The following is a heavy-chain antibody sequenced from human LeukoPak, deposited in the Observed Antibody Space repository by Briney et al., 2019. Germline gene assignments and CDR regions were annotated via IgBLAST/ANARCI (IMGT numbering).Heavy chain of an antibody. CDR3: ARGRGNSQGQRNWFDP. Sequence: PSETLSLTCAVYGGSFSGYYWSWIRQPPGKGLEWIGEINHSGSTNYNPSLKSRVTISVDTSKNQFSLKLRSVTAADTAVYYCARGRGNSQGQRNWFDPWGQGTLVTVSS. J-gene: IGHJ5*02. V-gene: IGHV4-34*01. CDR1: GGSFSGYY. D-gene: IGHD1/OR15-1a*01. CDR2: INHSGST.